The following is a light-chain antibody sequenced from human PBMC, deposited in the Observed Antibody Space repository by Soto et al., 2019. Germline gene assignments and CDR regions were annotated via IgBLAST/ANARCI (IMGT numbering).Light chain of an antibody. V-gene: IGKV1-33*01. CDR1: QDISNY. CDR2: DAS. CDR3: KEYDNLPPYT. J-gene: IGKJ2*01. Sequence: DIQMTQSPSSLSASVGDRVTITCQASQDISNYLNWYQQKPGKAPKLLIYDASNFETGVPSRFSGSGSGTDFTLTISNLQPEDIATYYCKEYDNLPPYTFGQGTNLEIK.